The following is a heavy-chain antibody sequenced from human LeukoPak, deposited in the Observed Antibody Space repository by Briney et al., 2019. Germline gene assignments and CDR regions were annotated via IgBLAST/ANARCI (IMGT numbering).Heavy chain of an antibody. CDR2: ISSTSSYI. D-gene: IGHD2-21*02. J-gene: IGHJ4*02. CDR1: GFTFSSYS. Sequence: GGSLRLSCAASGFTFSSYSMNWVRQAPGKGLEWVSSISSTSSYIYYTDSVKGRFTISRDNAKNSLYLQMNSLRAEDTAVYYCATFYCGGDCYPVWGQGTLVTVSS. V-gene: IGHV3-21*01. CDR3: ATFYCGGDCYPV.